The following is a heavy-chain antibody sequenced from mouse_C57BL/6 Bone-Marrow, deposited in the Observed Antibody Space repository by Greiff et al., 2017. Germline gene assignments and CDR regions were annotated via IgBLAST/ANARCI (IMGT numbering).Heavy chain of an antibody. V-gene: IGHV1-75*01. CDR2: IFPGSGST. CDR3: ARGAYYSNYGSWFAY. Sequence: VKLQESGPELVKPGASVKISCKASGYTFTDYYINWVKQRPGQGLEWIGWIFPGSGSTYYNEKFKGKATLTVDKSSSTAYMLLSSLTSEDSAVYFCARGAYYSNYGSWFAYWGQGTLVTVSA. D-gene: IGHD2-5*01. CDR1: GYTFTDYY. J-gene: IGHJ3*01.